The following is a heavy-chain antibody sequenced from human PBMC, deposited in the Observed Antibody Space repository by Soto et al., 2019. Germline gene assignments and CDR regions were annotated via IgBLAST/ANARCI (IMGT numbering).Heavy chain of an antibody. CDR2: IYHSGST. Sequence: KTSETLSLTCAVSGGSISSGGYSWSWIRQPPGKGLEWIGYIYHSGSTYYNPSLKSRVTISVDRSKNQFSLKLSSVTAADTAVYYCASRLEMATDGDAFDIWGQGTMVTVS. CDR1: GGSISSGGYS. D-gene: IGHD5-12*01. CDR3: ASRLEMATDGDAFDI. J-gene: IGHJ3*02. V-gene: IGHV4-30-2*01.